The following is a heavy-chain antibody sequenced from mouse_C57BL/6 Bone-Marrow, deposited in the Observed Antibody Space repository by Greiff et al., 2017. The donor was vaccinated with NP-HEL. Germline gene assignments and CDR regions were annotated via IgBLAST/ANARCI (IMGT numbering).Heavy chain of an antibody. CDR3: ARSKRDYYGSSYWFAY. CDR1: GYTFTSYW. D-gene: IGHD1-1*01. CDR2: INPSSGYT. J-gene: IGHJ3*01. V-gene: IGHV1-7*01. Sequence: QVQLKESGAELAKPGASVKLSCKASGYTFTSYWMHWVKQRPGQGLEWIGYINPSSGYTKYNQKFKDKATLTADKSSSTAYMQLSSLTYEDSAVYYCARSKRDYYGSSYWFAYWGQGTLVTVSA.